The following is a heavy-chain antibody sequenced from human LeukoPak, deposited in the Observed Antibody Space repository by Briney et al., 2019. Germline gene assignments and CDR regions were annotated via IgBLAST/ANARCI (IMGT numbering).Heavy chain of an antibody. CDR1: GFTFSSYS. Sequence: GGSLRLSCAASGFTFSSYSMNWVRQAPGKGLEWVSSISSSSYIYYADSVKGRFTISRDNSKNTLYLQMNSLRAEDTAVYYCAELGITMIGGVWGKGTTVTISS. V-gene: IGHV3-21*01. J-gene: IGHJ6*04. D-gene: IGHD3-10*02. CDR2: ISSSSYI. CDR3: AELGITMIGGV.